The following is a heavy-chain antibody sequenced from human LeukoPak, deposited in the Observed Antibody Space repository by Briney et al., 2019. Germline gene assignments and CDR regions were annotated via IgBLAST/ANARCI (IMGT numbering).Heavy chain of an antibody. CDR3: ARVLQFYGDYPPGWFDY. Sequence: PSETLSLTCTVSGGSISSGGYYWSWIRQHPGKGLEWIGYIYYSGSTYYNPSLKSRVTISVDTSKNQFSLKLSSVTAADTAVYYCARVLQFYGDYPPGWFDYWGQGTLVTVSS. CDR2: IYYSGST. V-gene: IGHV4-31*03. J-gene: IGHJ4*02. D-gene: IGHD4-17*01. CDR1: GGSISSGGYY.